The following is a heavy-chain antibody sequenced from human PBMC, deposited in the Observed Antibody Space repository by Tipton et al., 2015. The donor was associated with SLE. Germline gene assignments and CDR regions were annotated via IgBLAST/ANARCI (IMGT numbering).Heavy chain of an antibody. J-gene: IGHJ4*02. CDR1: GGTFSSHT. Sequence: QVQLVQSGPEVKKPGSSVKVSCKASGGTFSSHTINWVRQAPGQGLEWMGRIIPILGKTNYAQKFQGRVAIIVDKSTSTAYMELSSLRSEDTAVYYCARVKGKSGDDYWGQGTLVTVSS. CDR2: IIPILGKT. V-gene: IGHV1-69*09. CDR3: ARVKGKSGDDY. D-gene: IGHD1-26*01.